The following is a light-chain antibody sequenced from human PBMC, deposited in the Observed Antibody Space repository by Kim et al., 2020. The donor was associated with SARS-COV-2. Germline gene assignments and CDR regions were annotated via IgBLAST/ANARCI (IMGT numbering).Light chain of an antibody. V-gene: IGKV3-11*01. J-gene: IGKJ4*01. CDR1: QSVSSY. CDR2: DAS. CDR3: QQRSNWPPLT. Sequence: LSPGERATLSCRASQSVSSYLAWYQQKPGQAPSLLIYDASNRATGIPARFSGSGSGTDFTLTISSLEPEDFAVYYCQQRSNWPPLTFGGGTKVDIK.